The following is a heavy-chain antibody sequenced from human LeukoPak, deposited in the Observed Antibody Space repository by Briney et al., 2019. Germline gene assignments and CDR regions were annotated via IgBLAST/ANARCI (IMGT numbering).Heavy chain of an antibody. CDR1: GYTFTGHY. CDR3: ARDLSDTVTLNYFDY. J-gene: IGHJ4*02. Sequence: ASVKVSCKASGYTFTGHYMHWVRQAPGQGLEWMGWINPNSGATNYAHKFQGRVTMTRDTSISTAYMELSRLRSDDTAVYYCARDLSDTVTLNYFDYWGQGTLVTVSS. CDR2: INPNSGAT. D-gene: IGHD4-17*01. V-gene: IGHV1-2*02.